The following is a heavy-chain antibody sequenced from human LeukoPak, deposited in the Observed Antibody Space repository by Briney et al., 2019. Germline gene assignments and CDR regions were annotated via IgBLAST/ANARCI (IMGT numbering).Heavy chain of an antibody. Sequence: ASVKVSCKASGYTFTAYYVHWVRQAPGQGPEWMGWINPNSGGTNYAQKFQGRVTMTRDTSISTAYMELSRLRSDDTAVYYCARDLELRGVQYYFDYWGQGTLVTVSS. V-gene: IGHV1-2*02. J-gene: IGHJ4*02. CDR3: ARDLELRGVQYYFDY. CDR1: GYTFTAYY. CDR2: INPNSGGT. D-gene: IGHD1-7*01.